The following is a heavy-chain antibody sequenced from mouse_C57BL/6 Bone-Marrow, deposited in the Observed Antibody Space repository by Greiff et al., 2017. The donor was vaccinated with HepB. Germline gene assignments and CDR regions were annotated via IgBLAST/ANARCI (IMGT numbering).Heavy chain of an antibody. J-gene: IGHJ2*01. D-gene: IGHD1-1*01. Sequence: VQLQQSGPELVKPGASVKISCKASGYTFTDYYMNWVKQSHGKSLEWIGDINPNNGGTSYNQKFKGKATLTVDKSSSTAYMELRSLTSEDSAVYYCARTYYGSLFDYWGQGTTLTVSS. CDR2: INPNNGGT. V-gene: IGHV1-26*01. CDR1: GYTFTDYY. CDR3: ARTYYGSLFDY.